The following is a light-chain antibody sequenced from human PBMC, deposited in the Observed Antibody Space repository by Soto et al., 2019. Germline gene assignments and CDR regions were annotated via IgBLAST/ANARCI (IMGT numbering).Light chain of an antibody. V-gene: IGKV1-6*01. J-gene: IGKJ1*01. Sequence: AIQMTQSPSSLSASVGDRVTITCRASQDIRTELVWYQQKPGKAPRLLTYGTFSLQSGVPSRFSGSGSGTDFTLTISSLQPDDFATYYCLQDFKYPRTFGQGTKVEVK. CDR3: LQDFKYPRT. CDR1: QDIRTE. CDR2: GTF.